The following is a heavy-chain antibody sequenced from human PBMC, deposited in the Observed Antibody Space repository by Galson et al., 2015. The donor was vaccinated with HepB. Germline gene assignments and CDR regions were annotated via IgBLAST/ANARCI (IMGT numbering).Heavy chain of an antibody. V-gene: IGHV3-11*06. CDR1: GFTFRDYY. CDR3: ARDGSKSRFGELLTYYYFDL. CDR2: ISSKSRYT. D-gene: IGHD3-10*01. J-gene: IGHJ2*01. Sequence: SLRLSCAASGFTFRDYYMSWIRQAPGKGLEWISYISSKSRYTSYVDSVKGRFTISGDHAKNSLYLQMNSLRAGDTAVYYCARDGSKSRFGELLTYYYFDLGGRGTPATVSS.